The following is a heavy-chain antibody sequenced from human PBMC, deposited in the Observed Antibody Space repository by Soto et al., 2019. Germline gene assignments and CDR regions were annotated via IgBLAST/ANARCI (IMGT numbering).Heavy chain of an antibody. Sequence: EVPLVESGGGLVQPGRSLRLSCAASGFTFDDYAMHWVRQPPGKGLEWVSGITWNSGIIGYADSVKGRFTISRDNAKNSLYLQRNSLRPEDTALYYCAKDQGYSTSYYGYVDLWGRGTLVTVSS. CDR1: GFTFDDYA. D-gene: IGHD6-13*01. CDR3: AKDQGYSTSYYGYVDL. V-gene: IGHV3-9*01. J-gene: IGHJ2*01. CDR2: ITWNSGII.